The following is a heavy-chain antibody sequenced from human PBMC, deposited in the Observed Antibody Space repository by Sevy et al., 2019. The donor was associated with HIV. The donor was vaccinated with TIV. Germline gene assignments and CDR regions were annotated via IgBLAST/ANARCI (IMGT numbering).Heavy chain of an antibody. J-gene: IGHJ6*02. Sequence: GGSLRLSCAASGFTFSSYWMSWVRQAPGKGLEWVANIKQDGSEKYYVDSVKGRFTISRDNAKNSLYLQMNSVRAEDTAVYYCARDSPVVPAAIVGRKYYYYGMDVWGQGTTVTVSS. CDR1: GFTFSSYW. CDR2: IKQDGSEK. V-gene: IGHV3-7*01. D-gene: IGHD2-2*01. CDR3: ARDSPVVPAAIVGRKYYYYGMDV.